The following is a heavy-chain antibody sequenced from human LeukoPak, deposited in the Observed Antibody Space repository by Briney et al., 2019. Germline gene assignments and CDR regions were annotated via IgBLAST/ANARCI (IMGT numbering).Heavy chain of an antibody. CDR1: GYTFTGYY. D-gene: IGHD4-17*01. CDR2: INPNSGGA. J-gene: IGHJ6*02. CDR3: ARDYVTTNGMDV. V-gene: IGHV1-2*02. Sequence: GASVKVPCKASGYTFTGYYMHWVRQAPGQGLEWMGWINPNSGGANYAQKFQGRVTMTRDTSISTAYMELSRLRSDDTAVYYCARDYVTTNGMDVWGQGTTVTVSS.